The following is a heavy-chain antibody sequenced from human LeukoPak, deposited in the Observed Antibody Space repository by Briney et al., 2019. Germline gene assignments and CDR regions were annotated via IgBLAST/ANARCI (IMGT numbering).Heavy chain of an antibody. Sequence: GGSLRLSCVASGFTFSKHWMTWVRQAPGKGLEWVANIKPDGSEKNYEDSVKGRFTISRDNAKNSLYLQMNSLRVEDSAVYYCTSGYSSSWATFDYWGQGALVTVSS. J-gene: IGHJ4*02. CDR2: IKPDGSEK. CDR1: GFTFSKHW. CDR3: TSGYSSSWATFDY. V-gene: IGHV3-7*01. D-gene: IGHD6-13*01.